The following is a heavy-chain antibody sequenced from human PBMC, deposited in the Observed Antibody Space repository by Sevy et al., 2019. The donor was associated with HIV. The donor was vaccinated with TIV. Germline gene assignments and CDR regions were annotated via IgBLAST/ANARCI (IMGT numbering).Heavy chain of an antibody. D-gene: IGHD5-12*01. CDR2: IFPSGGS. CDR1: GGSIRSGRYY. V-gene: IGHV4-61*02. CDR3: ARAERDGYNYGDFDS. J-gene: IGHJ5*01. Sequence: SETLSLTCTVSGGSIRSGRYYWTWIRQPAGKGLEWIGRIFPSGGSNFNPSMMSRVSMSMDTSKKQFSLRLTSVTAADTAVYYGARAERDGYNYGDFDSWGPGTLVTVSS.